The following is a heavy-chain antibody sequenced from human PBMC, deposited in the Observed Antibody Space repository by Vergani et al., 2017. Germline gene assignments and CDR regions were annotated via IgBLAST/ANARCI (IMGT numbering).Heavy chain of an antibody. CDR2: IYYSGST. Sequence: QVQLQESGPGLVKPSQTLSLTCTVSGGSISSGGYYWSWIRQHPGKGLEWIGYIYYSGSTYYNPSLKSRVTISVDTSKNQFSLKLSSVTAADTAVYYCAGTGYSSGWYAQYYYYYGMDVWGQGTTVTVSS. V-gene: IGHV4-31*03. CDR1: GGSISSGGYY. D-gene: IGHD6-19*01. CDR3: AGTGYSSGWYAQYYYYYGMDV. J-gene: IGHJ6*02.